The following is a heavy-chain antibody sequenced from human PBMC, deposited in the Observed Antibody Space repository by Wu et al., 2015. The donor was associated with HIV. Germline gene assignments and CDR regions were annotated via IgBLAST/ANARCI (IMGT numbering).Heavy chain of an antibody. J-gene: IGHJ4*02. CDR3: ARGFSSTWYDRFDL. V-gene: IGHV1-69*05. Sequence: QVQLVQSGAEVRRPGSSVRVSCKASGGNFKKYTINWVRQAPGQGLEWMGGIIPIFDTATYAQSFQGRVTITSDESTSTAYMELTSLRSDDTAVYYCARGFSSTWYDRFDLWGQGTLVTVSS. CDR2: IIPIFDTA. D-gene: IGHD6-13*01. CDR1: GGNFKKYT.